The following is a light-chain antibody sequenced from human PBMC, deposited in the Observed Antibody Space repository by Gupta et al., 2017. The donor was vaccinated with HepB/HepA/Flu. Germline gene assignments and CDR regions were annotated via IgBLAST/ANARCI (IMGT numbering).Light chain of an antibody. CDR1: QSVLYSSNNKNY. CDR3: QQYYSTPPLT. CDR2: WAS. Sequence: EMVVTQSLHSLTMTLSHRSTTYRKSSQSVLYSSNNKNYLAWYQQKPGQPPKLLIYWASTRESGVPDRFSGSGSGTDFTLTISSLQAEDVAVYYCQQYYSTPPLTVGGGTKVEIK. V-gene: IGKV4-1*01. J-gene: IGKJ4*01.